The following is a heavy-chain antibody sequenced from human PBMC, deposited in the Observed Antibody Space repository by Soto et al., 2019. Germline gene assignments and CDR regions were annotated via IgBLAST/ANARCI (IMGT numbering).Heavy chain of an antibody. Sequence: SGPTLVNPTHTLTLTCTFSGFSLSTSGGGVGWIRQPPGKALDWLALIYWNDDKRYTPSLKSRLTINKDTSKNQVVLTMTTMDTVDTATYYCEHSHFYDNSGYPHYWGQGNPVNVCS. CDR2: IYWNDDK. CDR3: EHSHFYDNSGYPHY. V-gene: IGHV2-5*01. CDR1: GFSLSTSGGG. D-gene: IGHD3-22*01. J-gene: IGHJ4*02.